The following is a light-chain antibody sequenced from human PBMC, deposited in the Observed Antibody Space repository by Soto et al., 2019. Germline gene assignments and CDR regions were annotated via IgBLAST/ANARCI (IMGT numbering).Light chain of an antibody. CDR1: QSVSSY. J-gene: IGKJ1*01. Sequence: EIVLTQSPATLSLSPGKRATLSCRASQSVSSYLAWYQQKPGQAPRLLIYDASNRATGLPARFSGSGSGTHLSLTISSLEPEAFAAYCCPQRSKWPWTLGQGTKVEIK. V-gene: IGKV3-11*01. CDR3: PQRSKWPWT. CDR2: DAS.